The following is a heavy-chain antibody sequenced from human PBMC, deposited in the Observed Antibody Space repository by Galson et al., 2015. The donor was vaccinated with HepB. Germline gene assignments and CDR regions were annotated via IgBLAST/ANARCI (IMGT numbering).Heavy chain of an antibody. Sequence: SLRLSCAASGFTFSSYGMHWVRQAPGKGLEWVAFIRYDGSNKYYADSVKGRFTISRDNSKNTLYLQMNSLRAEDTAVYYCAKDLADSGYEKGLGYFDYWGQGTLVTVSS. V-gene: IGHV3-30*02. CDR3: AKDLADSGYEKGLGYFDY. J-gene: IGHJ4*02. CDR1: GFTFSSYG. D-gene: IGHD5-12*01. CDR2: IRYDGSNK.